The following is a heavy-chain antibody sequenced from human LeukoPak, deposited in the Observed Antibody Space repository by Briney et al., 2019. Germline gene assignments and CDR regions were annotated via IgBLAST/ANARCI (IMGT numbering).Heavy chain of an antibody. J-gene: IGHJ4*02. CDR2: IHYSGTT. Sequence: PSETLSLTCTVSGVSISGYSWSWIRQPPGKGLQWIGYIHYSGTTNYNPSLRSRVTISLDTSKNQFSLKLSSVTAADTAVYYCARRYNYESSGYAIWGQGTLVTVSS. V-gene: IGHV4-59*08. D-gene: IGHD3-22*01. CDR1: GVSISGYS. CDR3: ARRYNYESSGYAI.